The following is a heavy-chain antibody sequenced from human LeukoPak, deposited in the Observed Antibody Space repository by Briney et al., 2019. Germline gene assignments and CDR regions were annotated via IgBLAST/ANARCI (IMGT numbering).Heavy chain of an antibody. CDR3: ARALGKLRFLGWLLGY. CDR2: INAGNGNT. CDR1: GGTFSSYA. Sequence: SVKVSCKASGGTFSSYAISWVRQAPGQWLEWIGWINAGNGNTKYSQEFQGRVTITRDTSASTAYMELSSLRSEDMAVYYCARALGKLRFLGWLLGYWGQGTLVTVSS. V-gene: IGHV1-3*03. D-gene: IGHD3-3*01. J-gene: IGHJ4*02.